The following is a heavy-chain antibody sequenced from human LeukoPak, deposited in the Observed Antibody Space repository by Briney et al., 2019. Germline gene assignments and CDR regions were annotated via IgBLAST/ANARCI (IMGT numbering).Heavy chain of an antibody. D-gene: IGHD6-19*01. CDR2: MSTSGST. CDR3: ARDIAVAGFNWFDP. V-gene: IGHV4-4*07. CDR1: AGALSSYS. Sequence: SETLSLTSTVSAGALSSYSWSWIRQPAGKGLAWIGRMSTSGSTNYNPSLSSRVTMSLDTSKNQFSLRLSSVTAADTAVYYCARDIAVAGFNWFDPWGQGTLVTVSS. J-gene: IGHJ5*02.